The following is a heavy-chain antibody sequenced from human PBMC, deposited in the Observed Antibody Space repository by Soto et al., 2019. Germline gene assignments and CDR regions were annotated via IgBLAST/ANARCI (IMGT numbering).Heavy chain of an antibody. V-gene: IGHV4-30-4*01. CDR1: GDSLSSGASY. J-gene: IGHJ5*02. Sequence: PLYLSCTFFGDSLSSGASYWIWIRQPPGKRLEWIGHIHNSGSTQYSPSLRSRLAISVDTSKNQFSLSLNSVTATDTAVYFCVRALGSRFLEWPRFDPWSQGTLVTVSS. CDR3: VRALGSRFLEWPRFDP. CDR2: IHNSGST. D-gene: IGHD3-3*01.